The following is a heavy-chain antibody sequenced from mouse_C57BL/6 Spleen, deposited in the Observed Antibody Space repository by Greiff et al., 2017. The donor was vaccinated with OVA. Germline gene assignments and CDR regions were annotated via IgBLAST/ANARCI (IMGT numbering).Heavy chain of an antibody. V-gene: IGHV5-6*01. CDR1: GFTFSSYG. CDR2: ISSGGSYT. D-gene: IGHD1-1*01. CDR3: ARQNYGSYFDV. J-gene: IGHJ1*03. Sequence: EVQLVESGGDLVKPGGSLKLSCAASGFTFSSYGMSWVRQTPDKRLEWVATISSGGSYTYYPDSVKGRFTISRDNAKNTLYLQMSSLKSEDTAIYYCARQNYGSYFDVWGTGTTVTVSS.